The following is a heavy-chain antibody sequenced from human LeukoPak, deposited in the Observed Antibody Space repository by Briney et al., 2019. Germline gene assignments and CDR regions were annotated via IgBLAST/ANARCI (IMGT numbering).Heavy chain of an antibody. CDR2: IKTDGTYT. J-gene: IGHJ6*02. CDR3: ASEEGGLDV. Sequence: GGSLRLSCAASGFTFSRYWMHWVRQAPRKGLVWVSRIKTDGTYTSYADSVKGRFTISRDNAKSTLYLQMNALRGEDTAVYYCASEEGGLDVWGQGTAVTVSS. V-gene: IGHV3-74*01. CDR1: GFTFSRYW.